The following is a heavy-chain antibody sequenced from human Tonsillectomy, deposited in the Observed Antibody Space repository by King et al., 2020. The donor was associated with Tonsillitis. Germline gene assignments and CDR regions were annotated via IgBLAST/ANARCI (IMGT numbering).Heavy chain of an antibody. D-gene: IGHD3-16*02. V-gene: IGHV4-59*01. CDR1: GGSISGYY. CDR2: IYDSGST. Sequence: VQLQESGPGLVKPSETLSLTCSVSGGSISGYYWSWIRQPPGKGLEWIGNIYDSGSTNYNPSLKSRLTISIDTSKNQFSLKLSSVTAADTAVYYCASDRGVGGSYRFHYYYYGMDVWGQGTTVTVSS. J-gene: IGHJ6*02. CDR3: ASDRGVGGSYRFHYYYYGMDV.